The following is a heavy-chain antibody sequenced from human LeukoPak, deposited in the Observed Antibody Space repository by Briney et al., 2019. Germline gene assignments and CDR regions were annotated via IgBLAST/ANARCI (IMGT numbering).Heavy chain of an antibody. CDR2: IGEDGSTT. D-gene: IGHD3-9*01. CDR3: GKGFSVLTSKDYFYYHGLDV. J-gene: IGHJ6*02. Sequence: GGSLRLSCAASGIAFENYAMNWVRQAPGKGLEWVSLIGEDGSTTWYADSVKGRFTISRDNGKKSLYLHMNSLRPEDTALYYCGKGFSVLTSKDYFYYHGLDVWGQGTPVTVSS. CDR1: GIAFENYA. V-gene: IGHV3-43*02.